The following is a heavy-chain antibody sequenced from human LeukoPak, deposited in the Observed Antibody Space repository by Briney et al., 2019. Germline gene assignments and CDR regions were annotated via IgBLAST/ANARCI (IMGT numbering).Heavy chain of an antibody. Sequence: GGSLRLSCAASGFTFSSYSMNWVRQAPGKGLEWVSSISSSSSYIYYADSVKGRFTISRDNAKNSLYLQMNSLRAEDTAVYYCAREQLQLERRTEDAFDIWGQGTMVTVSS. CDR3: AREQLQLERRTEDAFDI. V-gene: IGHV3-21*01. D-gene: IGHD1-1*01. CDR1: GFTFSSYS. CDR2: ISSSSSYI. J-gene: IGHJ3*02.